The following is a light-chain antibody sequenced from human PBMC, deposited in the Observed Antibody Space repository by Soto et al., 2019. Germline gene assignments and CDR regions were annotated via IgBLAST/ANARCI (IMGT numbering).Light chain of an antibody. Sequence: DIQMTQSPSSLSASVGDRVTITCQASQGISDFLNWYQQKPGKAPKLLIYDASNLETGAPSRFSGGGSGTDFTFTISSLQPEDIATYYCQQYDYLPLTFGGGTRVEIK. CDR3: QQYDYLPLT. CDR1: QGISDF. CDR2: DAS. V-gene: IGKV1-33*01. J-gene: IGKJ4*01.